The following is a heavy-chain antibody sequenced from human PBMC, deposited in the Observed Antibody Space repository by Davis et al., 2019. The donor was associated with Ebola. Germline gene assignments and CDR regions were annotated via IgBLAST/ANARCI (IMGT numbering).Heavy chain of an antibody. Sequence: GGSLRLSCAASGFTFSSYAMSWVRQAPGKGLEWVSAISGSGGSTYYADSVKGRFTISRDNSKNTLYLQMNSLRAEDTAVYYCAKGQMGYYYYYMDVWGKGTTVTVSS. J-gene: IGHJ6*03. D-gene: IGHD5-24*01. CDR2: ISGSGGST. V-gene: IGHV3-23*01. CDR3: AKGQMGYYYYYMDV. CDR1: GFTFSSYA.